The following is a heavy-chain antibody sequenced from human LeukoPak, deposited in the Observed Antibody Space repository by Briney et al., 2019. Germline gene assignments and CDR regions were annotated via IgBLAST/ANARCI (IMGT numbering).Heavy chain of an antibody. CDR1: GFTVSDYY. CDR2: MNPTTTYT. CDR3: ARVKQQQVVRYYFDY. V-gene: IGHV3-11*05. D-gene: IGHD6-13*01. Sequence: GGSLRLSCAASGFTVSDYYMTWLRQAPGKGLEWVSYMNPTTTYTDYADSVRGRFTISRDNAKNSLYLQMNSLRAEDTAVYYCARVKQQQVVRYYFDYWGQGTLVTVSS. J-gene: IGHJ4*02.